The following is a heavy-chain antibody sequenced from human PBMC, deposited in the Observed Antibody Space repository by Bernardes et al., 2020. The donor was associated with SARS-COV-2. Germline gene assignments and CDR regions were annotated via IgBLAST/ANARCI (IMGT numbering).Heavy chain of an antibody. Sequence: ASVKVSCKASGYSFNAYYIHWVRQAPGRGLEWMGWIHPTTGGSVFAQRFEGRVTATRDTSTTTVSMELSSLRFDDTAIYYCARGGDASGFYYDAFDFWGQGTLVTVSS. J-gene: IGHJ3*01. CDR3: ARGGDASGFYYDAFDF. CDR1: GYSFNAYY. CDR2: IHPTTGGS. D-gene: IGHD3-22*01. V-gene: IGHV1-2*02.